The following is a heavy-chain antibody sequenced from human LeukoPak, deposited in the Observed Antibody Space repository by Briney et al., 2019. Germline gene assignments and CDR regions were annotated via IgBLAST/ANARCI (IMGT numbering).Heavy chain of an antibody. V-gene: IGHV3-30*18. CDR3: AKIRYSSGWYLYFQH. CDR2: ISYDGSNK. Sequence: GGSLRLSCAAFGFTFSSYGMHWVRQAPGKGLEWVSVISYDGSNKYYADSVKGRFTISRDNSKNTLYLQMNSLRAEDTAVYYCAKIRYSSGWYLYFQHWGQGTLVTVSS. J-gene: IGHJ1*01. D-gene: IGHD6-19*01. CDR1: GFTFSSYG.